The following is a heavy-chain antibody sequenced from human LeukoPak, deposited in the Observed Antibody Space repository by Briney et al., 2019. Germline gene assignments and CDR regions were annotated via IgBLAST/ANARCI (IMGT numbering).Heavy chain of an antibody. Sequence: PSETLSLTCTVSGGSISSYYWSWIRQPPGKGLEWIGYIYYSGSTNYNPSLKSRVTISVDTSKNQFSLKLSSVTAADTAVYYCARDGKRGELLGRAFDIWGQGTMVTVSS. CDR2: IYYSGST. CDR3: ARDGKRGELLGRAFDI. V-gene: IGHV4-59*12. J-gene: IGHJ3*02. D-gene: IGHD1-26*01. CDR1: GGSISSYY.